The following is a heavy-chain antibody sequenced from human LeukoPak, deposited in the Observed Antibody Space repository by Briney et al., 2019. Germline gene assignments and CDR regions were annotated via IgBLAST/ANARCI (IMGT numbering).Heavy chain of an antibody. D-gene: IGHD4-17*01. CDR1: GFTFSSYE. V-gene: IGHV3-48*03. Sequence: PGGSLRLSCAASGFTFSSYEMNWVRQAPGKGLEWVSYISSSGSTIYYTDSVKGRFTISRDNAKNSLYLQMNSRRAEDTAVYYCARDGPTTVTYYYYYYYMDVWGKGTTVTVSS. CDR3: ARDGPTTVTYYYYYYYMDV. J-gene: IGHJ6*03. CDR2: ISSSGSTI.